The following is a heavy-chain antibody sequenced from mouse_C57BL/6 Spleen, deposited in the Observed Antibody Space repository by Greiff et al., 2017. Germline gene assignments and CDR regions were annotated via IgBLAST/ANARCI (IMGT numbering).Heavy chain of an antibody. CDR3: ARRGYDDWYFDV. CDR2: INPSTGGT. Sequence: EVQLQQSGPELVKPGASVKISCKASGYSFTGYYMHWVKQSSEKSLEWIGEINPSTGGTSYNQKFKGKATLTVDKSSSTAYMQLKSLTSEDSAVYYCARRGYDDWYFDVWGTGTTVTVSS. V-gene: IGHV1-43*01. J-gene: IGHJ1*03. D-gene: IGHD2-2*01. CDR1: GYSFTGYY.